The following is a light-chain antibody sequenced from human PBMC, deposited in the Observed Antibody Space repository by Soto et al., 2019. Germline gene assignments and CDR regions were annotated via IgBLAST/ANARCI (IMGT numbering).Light chain of an antibody. V-gene: IGKV3-20*01. CDR1: QSFSSSY. CDR2: GAS. Sequence: EIVLTQSPGTLSLSPGERATLSCRASQSFSSSYLAWYQQKPGQAPSLLIYGASSRATGIPDRVSGSGSGTDFTLTISRLEPEDFAVYYCRQDGTPITFGQGTRLEI. J-gene: IGKJ5*01. CDR3: RQDGTPIT.